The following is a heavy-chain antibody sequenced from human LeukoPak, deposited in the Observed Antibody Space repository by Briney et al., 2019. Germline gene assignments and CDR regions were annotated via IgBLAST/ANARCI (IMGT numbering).Heavy chain of an antibody. CDR3: AKVSTPGRIAAAGTFDY. J-gene: IGHJ4*02. D-gene: IGHD6-13*01. CDR2: ISWNSGSI. V-gene: IGHV3-9*01. Sequence: GGSLRLSCAASGFTFDDYAMHWVRQAPGKGLEWVSGISWNSGSIGYADSVKGRFTISRDNAKNSLYLQMNSLRAEDTALYYCAKVSTPGRIAAAGTFDYWAREPWSPSPQ. CDR1: GFTFDDYA.